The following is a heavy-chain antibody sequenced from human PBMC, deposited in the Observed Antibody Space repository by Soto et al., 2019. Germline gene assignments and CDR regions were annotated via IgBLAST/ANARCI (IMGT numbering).Heavy chain of an antibody. D-gene: IGHD4-17*01. CDR1: GFTFDDYA. CDR2: ISWNSGNI. J-gene: IGHJ4*02. V-gene: IGHV3-9*01. Sequence: EVQLVESGGGLVQPGRSLRLSCAASGFTFDDYAMHWVRQPPGKGLEWVSGISWNSGNIGYADSVKGRFTISRDNARNSLYLQMNSLRAEDTALYSCAKSYTTVVTPYYFDYWGQGTLVTVSS. CDR3: AKSYTTVVTPYYFDY.